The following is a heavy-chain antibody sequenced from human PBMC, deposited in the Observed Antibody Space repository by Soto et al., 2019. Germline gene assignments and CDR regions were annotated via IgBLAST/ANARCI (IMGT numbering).Heavy chain of an antibody. Sequence: ASVKVSCKASGYTFTSYDINWVRQATGQGLEWMGWMNPNSGNTGYAQKFQGRVTMTRSTSISTAYMELSSLRSEDTAVYYCARGRERGRWFDPWGQGTLVTVSS. V-gene: IGHV1-8*01. CDR2: MNPNSGNT. J-gene: IGHJ5*02. CDR1: GYTFTSYD. CDR3: ARGRERGRWFDP.